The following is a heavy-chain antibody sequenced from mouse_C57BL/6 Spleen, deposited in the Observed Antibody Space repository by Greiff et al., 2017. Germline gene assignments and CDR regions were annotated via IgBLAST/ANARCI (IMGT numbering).Heavy chain of an antibody. CDR1: GYTFTSYG. Sequence: VQLQQSGAELARPGASVKLSCKASGYTFTSYGISWVKQRTGQGLEWIGEIYPRSGNTYYNEKFKGKATLTADKSSSTAYMELRSLTSEDSAVYFCARLAEGYSYFDDWGKGTTLTVAS. CDR2: IYPRSGNT. D-gene: IGHD2-3*01. V-gene: IGHV1-81*01. J-gene: IGHJ2*01. CDR3: ARLAEGYSYFDD.